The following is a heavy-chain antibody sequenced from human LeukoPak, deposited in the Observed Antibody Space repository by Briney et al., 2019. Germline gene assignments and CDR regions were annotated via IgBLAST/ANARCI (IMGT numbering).Heavy chain of an antibody. J-gene: IGHJ5*02. CDR3: ARVYSSSWYKRAAWFDP. CDR2: ISAFNGNT. D-gene: IGHD6-13*01. CDR1: GYTFTRYG. V-gene: IGHV1-18*01. Sequence: ASVKVSCKASGYTFTRYGISWVRQAPGQGIEWMGLISAFNGNTNYTQKLQGRVTMTTDTSTSTAYMELRSLRSDDTAVYYCARVYSSSWYKRAAWFDPWGQGTLVTVSS.